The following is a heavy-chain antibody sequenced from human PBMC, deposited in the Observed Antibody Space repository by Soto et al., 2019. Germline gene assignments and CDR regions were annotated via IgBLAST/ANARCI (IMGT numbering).Heavy chain of an antibody. Sequence: EVQLVESGGGLVQPGGSLRLSCAASGFTFSSYAMHWVRQAPGKGLEYVSAISSNGCSTYYANSVKGRFTISRDNSKNTLYIQMGSLRAEDMAVYYCAREGYCSSTSCYSFDYWGQGTLVTVSS. CDR2: ISSNGCST. J-gene: IGHJ4*02. CDR3: AREGYCSSTSCYSFDY. D-gene: IGHD2-2*01. V-gene: IGHV3-64*01. CDR1: GFTFSSYA.